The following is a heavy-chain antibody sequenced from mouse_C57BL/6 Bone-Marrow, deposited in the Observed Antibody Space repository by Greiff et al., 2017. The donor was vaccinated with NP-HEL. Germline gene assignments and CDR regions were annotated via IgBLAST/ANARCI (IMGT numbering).Heavy chain of an antibody. J-gene: IGHJ3*01. CDR3: AIHDGYYGRFAY. CDR2: IHPSDSDT. CDR1: GYTFTSYW. D-gene: IGHD2-3*01. Sequence: QVQLQQPGAELVKPGASVKVSCKASGYTFTSYWMHWVKQRPGQGLEWIGRIHPSDSDTNYNQKFKGKATLTVDKSSSTAYMQLSSRTSEDSAVYYCAIHDGYYGRFAYWGQGTLVTVSA. V-gene: IGHV1-74*01.